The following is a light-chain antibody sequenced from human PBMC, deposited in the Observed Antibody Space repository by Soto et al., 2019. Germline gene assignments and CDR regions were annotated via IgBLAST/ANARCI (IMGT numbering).Light chain of an antibody. Sequence: EIVMTQSPATLSVSPWERATLSCRASQSVSSYLAWYQQKPGQAPRLLIYDASNRATGIPDRFSGSGSGTDFTLTISRLDPEDFAVYYCQQYGSSITFGGGTKVDI. CDR2: DAS. J-gene: IGKJ4*01. V-gene: IGKV3-20*01. CDR3: QQYGSSIT. CDR1: QSVSSY.